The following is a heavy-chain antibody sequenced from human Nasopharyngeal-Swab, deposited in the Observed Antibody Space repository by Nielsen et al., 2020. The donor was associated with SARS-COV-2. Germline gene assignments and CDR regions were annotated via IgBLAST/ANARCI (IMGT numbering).Heavy chain of an antibody. CDR3: AGDGYTYYDILTGYKHFDY. D-gene: IGHD3-9*01. Sequence: SVKVSCKASGYTFTSYGISLVRQAPGQGLEWMGWISAYNGNTNYAQKLQGRVTMNTDTSTSTAYMELRSLRSDDTAVYYCAGDGYTYYDILTGYKHFDYWGQGTLVTVSS. V-gene: IGHV1-18*01. CDR2: ISAYNGNT. J-gene: IGHJ4*02. CDR1: GYTFTSYG.